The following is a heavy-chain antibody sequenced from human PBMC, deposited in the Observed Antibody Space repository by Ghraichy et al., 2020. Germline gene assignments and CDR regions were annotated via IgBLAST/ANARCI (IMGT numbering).Heavy chain of an antibody. V-gene: IGHV4-59*01. CDR3: ARIPPRSSWYHYYYYGMDV. J-gene: IGHJ6*02. Sequence: SETLSLTCTVSGGSISSYYWSWIRQPPGKGLEWIGYIYYSGSTNYNPSLKSRVTISVDTSKNQFSLKLSSVTAADTAVYYCARIPPRSSWYHYYYYGMDVWGQGTTVTVSS. D-gene: IGHD6-13*01. CDR1: GGSISSYY. CDR2: IYYSGST.